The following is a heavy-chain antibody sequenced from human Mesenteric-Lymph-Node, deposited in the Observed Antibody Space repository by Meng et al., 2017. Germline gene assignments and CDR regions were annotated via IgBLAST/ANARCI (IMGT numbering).Heavy chain of an antibody. Sequence: GESLKISCAVSGFSFSDHNMDWVRQAPGKRLEWVGRTRNKANSYTTEYAASVKDRFTISRDDSKNSLYLQMNSLKTEDTAVYYCARGYTSKWYLDYWGQGTLVTVSS. D-gene: IGHD6-13*01. CDR1: GFSFSDHN. CDR2: TRNKANSYTT. CDR3: ARGYTSKWYLDY. V-gene: IGHV3-72*01. J-gene: IGHJ4*02.